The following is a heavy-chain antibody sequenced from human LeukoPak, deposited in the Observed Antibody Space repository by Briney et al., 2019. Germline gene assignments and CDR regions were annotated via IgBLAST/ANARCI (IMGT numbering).Heavy chain of an antibody. Sequence: ASVKVSCKASGYTFTSYYMHWVRQAPGKGLEWMGGFDPEDGETICAQKFQGRVTMTEDTSTDTAYMELSSLRSEDTAVHYCATEARIVGAPTDYYYYMDVWGKGTTVTVSS. D-gene: IGHD1-26*01. J-gene: IGHJ6*03. CDR2: FDPEDGET. CDR3: ATEARIVGAPTDYYYYMDV. V-gene: IGHV1-24*01. CDR1: GYTFTSYY.